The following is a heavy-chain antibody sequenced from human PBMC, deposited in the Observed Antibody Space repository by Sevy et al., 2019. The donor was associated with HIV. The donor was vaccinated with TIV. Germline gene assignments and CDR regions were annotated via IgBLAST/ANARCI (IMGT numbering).Heavy chain of an antibody. CDR2: ISAYNGNT. J-gene: IGHJ5*02. CDR3: ARDSLGYCSSTSCYTAERWNSFDP. V-gene: IGHV1-18*04. CDR1: GYTFTSYG. D-gene: IGHD2-2*02. Sequence: ASVKVSCKASGYTFTSYGISWVRQAPGQGLEWMGWISAYNGNTNYAQKLQGRVTMTTDTSTSTAYMELRSLRSDDTAVYYCARDSLGYCSSTSCYTAERWNSFDPWGQGTLVTVSS.